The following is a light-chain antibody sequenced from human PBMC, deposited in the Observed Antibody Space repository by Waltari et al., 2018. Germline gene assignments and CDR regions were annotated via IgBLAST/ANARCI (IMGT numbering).Light chain of an antibody. CDR2: DAS. V-gene: IGKV1-13*02. CDR1: QGISSA. CDR3: QQFNSYLSLT. Sequence: AIQLTPSPSSLSASVGDRVTITCRASQGISSALAWYQQKPGKAPKLLIYDASSLESGVPSRFSGSGSGTDFTLTISSLQPEDFATYYCQQFNSYLSLTFGGGTKVEIK. J-gene: IGKJ4*01.